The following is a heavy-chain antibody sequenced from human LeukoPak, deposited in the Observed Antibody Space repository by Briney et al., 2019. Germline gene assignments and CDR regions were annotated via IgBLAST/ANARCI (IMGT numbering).Heavy chain of an antibody. CDR1: GYTFTSYG. CDR2: ISAYNGNA. CDR3: ARVGDRDAIDI. Sequence: ASVKVSCKASGYTFTSYGISGVRQAPGQGAEWMGWISAYNGNANYAQKLQGRVTMTTDTSTSTAYMELRSLRSDDTAVYYWARVGDRDAIDIWGQGTMVTVSS. V-gene: IGHV1-18*01. J-gene: IGHJ3*02. D-gene: IGHD2-21*01.